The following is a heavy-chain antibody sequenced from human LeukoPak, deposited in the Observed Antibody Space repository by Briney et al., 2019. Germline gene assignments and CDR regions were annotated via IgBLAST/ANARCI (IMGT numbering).Heavy chain of an antibody. CDR1: GYTLTELS. Sequence: ASVKVSCKVSGYTLTELSMHWVRQAPGKGLEWMGGFDPEDGETIYAQKFQGRVTMTEDTSTDTAYMELSSLRSEDTAVYYCATVVANYYDSSGYDYWGQGTLVTVSS. CDR3: ATVVANYYDSSGYDY. CDR2: FDPEDGET. V-gene: IGHV1-24*01. D-gene: IGHD3-22*01. J-gene: IGHJ4*02.